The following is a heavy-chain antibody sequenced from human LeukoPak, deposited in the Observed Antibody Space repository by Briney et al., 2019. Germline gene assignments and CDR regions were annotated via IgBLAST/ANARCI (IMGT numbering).Heavy chain of an antibody. CDR1: GGSISSSGYY. CDR3: ARRETWSGYNYPIFDY. CDR2: IYYSGST. D-gene: IGHD5-24*01. J-gene: IGHJ4*02. Sequence: SETLSLTCTVSGGSISSSGYYWGWIRQPPGKGLEWIGSIYYSGSTYYNPSLKSRVTISVDTSKNQFSLKLSSVTAADTAVYYCARRETWSGYNYPIFDYWGQGTLATVSP. V-gene: IGHV4-39*01.